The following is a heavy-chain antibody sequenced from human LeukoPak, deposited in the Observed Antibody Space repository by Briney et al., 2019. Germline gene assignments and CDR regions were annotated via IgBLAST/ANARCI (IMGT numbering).Heavy chain of an antibody. CDR1: GFTFSSYA. J-gene: IGHJ4*02. CDR2: ISSSGGDT. V-gene: IGHV3-23*01. CDR3: ARGLATDFDY. Sequence: PGRSLRLSCAASGFTFSSYAMSWVRQAPGKGLEWVSGISSSGGDTYYADSVKGRFTISRDNAKNTLYLQMNSLRAEDTAVYYCARGLATDFDYWGQGTLVTVSS. D-gene: IGHD1-26*01.